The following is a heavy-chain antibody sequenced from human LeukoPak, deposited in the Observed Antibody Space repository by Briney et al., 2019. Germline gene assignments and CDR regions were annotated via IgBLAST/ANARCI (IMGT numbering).Heavy chain of an antibody. J-gene: IGHJ6*03. CDR3: ASPPPSSSAPWYYYYYMDV. V-gene: IGHV4-39*01. Sequence: PSETLSLTCTVSGGSISSSSYYWGWIRQPPGKGLEWIGSIYYSGSTYYNPSLKSRVTISVDTSKNQFSLKLSSVTAADTAVYYCASPPPSSSAPWYYYYYMDVWGKGTTVTVSS. CDR1: GGSISSSSYY. D-gene: IGHD6-6*01. CDR2: IYYSGST.